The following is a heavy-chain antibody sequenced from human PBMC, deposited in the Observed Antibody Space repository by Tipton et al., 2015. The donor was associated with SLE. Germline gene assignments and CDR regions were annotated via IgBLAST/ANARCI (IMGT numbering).Heavy chain of an antibody. Sequence: TLSLTCAVSGGSISSGVSSWSWIRQPPGKGLEWIGYIYHSGSTYYNPSLKSRVTISVDRSKNQFSLKLSSVTAADTAVYYCARDHTAARDYYYGMDVWGQGTTVTVSS. CDR2: IYHSGST. V-gene: IGHV4-30-2*01. J-gene: IGHJ6*02. CDR3: ARDHTAARDYYYGMDV. CDR1: GGSISSGVSS. D-gene: IGHD5-18*01.